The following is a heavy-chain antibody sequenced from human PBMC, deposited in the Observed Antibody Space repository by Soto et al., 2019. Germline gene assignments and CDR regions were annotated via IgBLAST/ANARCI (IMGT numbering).Heavy chain of an antibody. V-gene: IGHV4-39*01. CDR2: IYYSGST. Sequence: QLQLQESGPGLVKPSETLSLTCTVSGGSISSSSYYWGWIRQPTGKGLEWIGSIYYSGSTYYNPSLKSRVTISVDTSKNQFSLKLSSVTAADTAVYYCARADSSGYYQNDAFDIWGQGTMVTVSS. D-gene: IGHD3-22*01. J-gene: IGHJ3*02. CDR3: ARADSSGYYQNDAFDI. CDR1: GGSISSSSYY.